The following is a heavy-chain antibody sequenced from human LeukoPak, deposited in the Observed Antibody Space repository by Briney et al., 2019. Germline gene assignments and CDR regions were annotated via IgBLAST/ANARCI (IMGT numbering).Heavy chain of an antibody. CDR1: GFTFSSYW. Sequence: GGSLRLSCAASGFTFSSYWMSWVRQAPGKGLEWVANIKQDGSEKYYVDSVKGRFTISRDNAKNSLYLQMNSLRAEDTAVYYCARDRFEGVDYFDYWGQGTLVTVSS. D-gene: IGHD2-15*01. J-gene: IGHJ4*02. V-gene: IGHV3-7*01. CDR3: ARDRFEGVDYFDY. CDR2: IKQDGSEK.